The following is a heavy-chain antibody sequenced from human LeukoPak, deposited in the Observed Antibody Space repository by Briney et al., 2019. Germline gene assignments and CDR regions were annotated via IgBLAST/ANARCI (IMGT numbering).Heavy chain of an antibody. CDR1: GGSISSGSYY. CDR2: IYTSGST. V-gene: IGHV4-61*02. J-gene: IGHJ4*02. D-gene: IGHD2-2*01. CDR3: ARVPGYCSSASCSSFDC. Sequence: SETLSLTCTVSGGSISSGSYYWSWIRQPAGNGLEWIRRIYTSGSTNYNPSLKSRVTISVDTSKNQFSLRLSSVTAADTAMYYCARVPGYCSSASCSSFDCWGQGTLVTVSS.